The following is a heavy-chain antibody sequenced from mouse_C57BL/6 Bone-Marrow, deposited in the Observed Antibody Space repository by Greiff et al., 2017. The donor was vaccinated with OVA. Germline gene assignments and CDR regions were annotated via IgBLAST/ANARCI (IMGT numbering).Heavy chain of an antibody. CDR3: TRPLYDYGSSYRYFDV. D-gene: IGHD1-1*01. CDR1: GYTFTSYW. CDR2: IYPGNSDT. Sequence: VQLKESGTVLARPGASVKLSCKTSGYTFTSYWMHWVKQRPGQGLEWIGAIYPGNSDTSYNQKFKGKAKLTAVTSASTAYMELSSLTNEDSAVYYCTRPLYDYGSSYRYFDVWGTGTTVTVSS. J-gene: IGHJ1*03. V-gene: IGHV1-5*01.